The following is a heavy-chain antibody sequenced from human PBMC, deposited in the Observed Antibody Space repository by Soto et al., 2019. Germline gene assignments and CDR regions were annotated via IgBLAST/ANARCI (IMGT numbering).Heavy chain of an antibody. CDR1: GFTFSSYA. CDR3: AKDPIAETGPAGRYGMDV. CDR2: ISGSGGST. D-gene: IGHD6-19*01. J-gene: IGHJ6*02. Sequence: EVQLLESGGGLVQPGGSLRLSCAASGFTFSSYAMSWVRQAPGKGLEWVSAISGSGGSTYYAGSVKGRFTVSRDNSKSTRYLQMNSLRAEDTSVYYCAKDPIAETGPAGRYGMDVWGQGTTVTVSS. V-gene: IGHV3-23*01.